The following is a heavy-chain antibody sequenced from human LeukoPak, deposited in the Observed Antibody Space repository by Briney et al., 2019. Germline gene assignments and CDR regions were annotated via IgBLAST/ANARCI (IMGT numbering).Heavy chain of an antibody. CDR3: ARDPGGHCDGHSCWGSRIDP. D-gene: IGHD2-15*01. V-gene: IGHV4-39*07. J-gene: IGHJ5*02. CDR1: RFTFSSHGM. CDR2: IYYTGST. Sequence: GTLGLSCAASRFTFSSHGMNWVRQPPGKGLEWIGSIYYTGSTYYNPSLKSRLTMSIDTSKKQFSLKLTSVTAADTAVYYCARDPGGHCDGHSCWGSRIDPWGQGTLVTVSS.